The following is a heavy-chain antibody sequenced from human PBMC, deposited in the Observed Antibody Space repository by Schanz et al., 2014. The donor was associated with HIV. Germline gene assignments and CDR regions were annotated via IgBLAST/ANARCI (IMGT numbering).Heavy chain of an antibody. CDR1: GYTFTGYY. J-gene: IGHJ6*02. V-gene: IGHV1-2*02. Sequence: QVQLVQSGAEVKKPGASVKVSCKASGYTFTGYYMHWIRQAPGQGLEWMGWINPNSGDTNYAQKIQGRVTMTRDTSINTAYMELSRLRSDDTAVYYCARDADLNELWPRDYYHYTMDVWGQGTTVTVSS. CDR3: ARDADLNELWPRDYYHYTMDV. D-gene: IGHD5-18*01. CDR2: INPNSGDT.